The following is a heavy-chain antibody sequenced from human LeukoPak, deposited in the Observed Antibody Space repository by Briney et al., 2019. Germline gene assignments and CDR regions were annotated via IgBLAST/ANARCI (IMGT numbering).Heavy chain of an antibody. D-gene: IGHD6-19*01. Sequence: GGSLRLSCAASGFTFSSYTINWVRQAPGKGLEWVANIKQDGSEKYYVDSVKGRFTISRDNAKNSLYLQMNSLRAEDTAVYYCARSGAVAGDWGGFDYWGQGTLVTVSS. CDR2: IKQDGSEK. J-gene: IGHJ4*02. CDR1: GFTFSSYT. V-gene: IGHV3-7*01. CDR3: ARSGAVAGDWGGFDY.